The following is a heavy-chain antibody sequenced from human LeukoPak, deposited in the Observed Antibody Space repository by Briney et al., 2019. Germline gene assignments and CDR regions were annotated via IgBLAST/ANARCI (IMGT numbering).Heavy chain of an antibody. J-gene: IGHJ4*02. Sequence: SETLSLTCTVSGGSISSYYWSWIRQPPGKGLEWIGYIYYSGSTNYNPSLKSRVTISVDTSKNQFSLKQSSVTAADTAVYYCARVGYCSSTSCLGYDFWSGYYPFDYWGQGTLVTVSS. V-gene: IGHV4-59*01. CDR3: ARVGYCSSTSCLGYDFWSGYYPFDY. CDR1: GGSISSYY. CDR2: IYYSGST. D-gene: IGHD2-2*03.